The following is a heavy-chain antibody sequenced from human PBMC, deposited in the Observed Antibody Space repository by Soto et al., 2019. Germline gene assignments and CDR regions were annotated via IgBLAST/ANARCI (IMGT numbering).Heavy chain of an antibody. Sequence: ASVKVSCKASGYTFTGYYMHWVRQAPGQGLEWMGWINPNSGGTNYAQKFQGWVTMTRDTSISTAYMELSRLRSDDTAVYYCARRYDFWSGYPFDYWGQGTLVTVSS. CDR2: INPNSGGT. CDR3: ARRYDFWSGYPFDY. V-gene: IGHV1-2*04. CDR1: GYTFTGYY. D-gene: IGHD3-3*01. J-gene: IGHJ4*02.